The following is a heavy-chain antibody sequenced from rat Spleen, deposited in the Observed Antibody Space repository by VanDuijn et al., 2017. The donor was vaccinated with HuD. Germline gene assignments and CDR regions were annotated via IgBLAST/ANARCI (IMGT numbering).Heavy chain of an antibody. CDR3: ARHDWELGYFDF. J-gene: IGHJ1*01. V-gene: IGHV5-29*01. D-gene: IGHD5-1*01. CDR2: ISFDGSST. Sequence: EVQLVESGGGLVQPGRSLKLSCAASGFTFRNSGMAWVRQAPTKGLDWVSTISFDGSSTFYRDSVKGRFTISRDNAKSTLYLQLDSLRSEDTATYYCARHDWELGYFDFWGPGTMVTVSS. CDR1: GFTFRNSG.